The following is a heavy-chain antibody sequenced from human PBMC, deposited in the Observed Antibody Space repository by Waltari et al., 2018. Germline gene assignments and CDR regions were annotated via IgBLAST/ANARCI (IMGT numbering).Heavy chain of an antibody. CDR2: IDYSGST. J-gene: IGHJ4*02. CDR3: ARGPDY. CDR1: GGSISSSY. V-gene: IGHV4-59*01. Sequence: QVQLQESGPGMAKPSETLSLTCTVSGGSISSSYWSWIRQPPGKGQEWIGYIDYSGSTDYNPSLKSRVTIAVDTSKNQFSLKLSSVTAADTAVDYCARGPDYWGQGTLVTVSS.